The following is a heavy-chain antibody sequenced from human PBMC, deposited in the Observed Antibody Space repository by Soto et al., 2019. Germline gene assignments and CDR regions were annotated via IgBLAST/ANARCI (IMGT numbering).Heavy chain of an antibody. CDR2: INPKSGDT. Sequence: ASVKVSCKASGYTFTGFHRHGVRQAPGRGLEWMGWINPKSGDTNYAQKFLGRVTMTRDTSISTGYMELSGLNSDDTALYYCATGRSTVGHCSGGSCSEGMDVWGQGTTVTVCS. CDR1: GYTFTGFH. CDR3: ATGRSTVGHCSGGSCSEGMDV. J-gene: IGHJ6*02. D-gene: IGHD2-15*01. V-gene: IGHV1-2*02.